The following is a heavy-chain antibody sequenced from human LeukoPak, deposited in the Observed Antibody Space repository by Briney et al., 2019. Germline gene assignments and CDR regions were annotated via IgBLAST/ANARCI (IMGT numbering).Heavy chain of an antibody. J-gene: IGHJ6*03. Sequence: GASVKVSCKASGYTFTGYYMHWVRQAPGQGLEWMGWINPNSGGTNYAQKFQGRVTMTRDTSISTAYMELRRLRSDDTAVYFCARGPAYDILTGFSYYYMDVWGKGTTVTVSS. D-gene: IGHD3-9*01. V-gene: IGHV1-2*02. CDR2: INPNSGGT. CDR3: ARGPAYDILTGFSYYYMDV. CDR1: GYTFTGYY.